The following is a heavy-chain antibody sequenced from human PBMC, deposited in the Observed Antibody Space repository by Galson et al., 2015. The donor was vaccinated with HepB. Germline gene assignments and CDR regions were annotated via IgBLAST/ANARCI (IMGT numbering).Heavy chain of an antibody. D-gene: IGHD3-9*01. CDR2: ISCKSGGI. V-gene: IGHV3-9*01. CDR1: GFTFDDYA. CDR3: AKAQNYDILTDNGFDP. J-gene: IGHJ5*02. Sequence: SLRLSCAASGFTFDDYAMHWVRQAPGKGLEWVSGISCKSGGIAYADSVQGRFTISRDNAKNSLYLQLNSLRAEDTALYYCAKAQNYDILTDNGFDPWGQGTLVTVSS.